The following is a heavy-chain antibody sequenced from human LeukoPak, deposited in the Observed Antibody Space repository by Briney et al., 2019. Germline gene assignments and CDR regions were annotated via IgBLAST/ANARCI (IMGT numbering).Heavy chain of an antibody. CDR1: GGSISSSSYY. V-gene: IGHV4-39*07. J-gene: IGHJ4*02. CDR3: ARDPWELRGPFDY. CDR2: IYYSGST. D-gene: IGHD1-26*01. Sequence: SETLSLTCTVSGGSISSSSYYWGWIRQPPGKGLGWIGSIYYSGSTYYNPSLKSRVTISVDTSKNQFSLKLSSVTAADTAVYYCARDPWELRGPFDYWGQGTLVTVSS.